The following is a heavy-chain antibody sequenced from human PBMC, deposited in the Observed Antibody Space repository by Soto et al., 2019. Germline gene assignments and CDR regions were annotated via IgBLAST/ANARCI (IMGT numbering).Heavy chain of an antibody. CDR2: IDYSGTT. D-gene: IGHD6-13*01. CDR3: VRRSSSWYYFDY. Sequence: SETLSLTCTVSNGTISSGSYYWGWIRQPPGKGLEWTGTIDYSGTTYYNPSLKSRVTISVDTSKNQFSLELSSVTAADTAVYYCVRRSSSWYYFDYWGQGTPVTVSS. V-gene: IGHV4-39*01. CDR1: NGTISSGSYY. J-gene: IGHJ4*02.